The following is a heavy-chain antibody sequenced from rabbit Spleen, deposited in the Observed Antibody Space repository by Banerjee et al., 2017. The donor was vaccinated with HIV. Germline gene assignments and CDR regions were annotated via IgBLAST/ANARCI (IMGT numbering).Heavy chain of an antibody. CDR3: ARDLTSVIGWNFNL. CDR1: GFSLSYNNV. J-gene: IGHJ4*01. D-gene: IGHD1-1*01. V-gene: IGHV1S40*01. Sequence: QSLEESGGDLVKPGASLTLTCTASGFSLSYNNVMCWVRQAPGNGLEWIGCINSNSGGAAYATWAKGRFTISKTSSTTVTLQMTSLTAADTATYFCARDLTSVIGWNFNLWGQGTLVTVS. CDR2: INSNSGGA.